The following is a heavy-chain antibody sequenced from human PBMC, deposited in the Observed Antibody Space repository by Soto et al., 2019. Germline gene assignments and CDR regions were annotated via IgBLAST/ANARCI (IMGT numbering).Heavy chain of an antibody. J-gene: IGHJ6*02. CDR1: GGTFSSYA. Sequence: QVQLVQSGAEVKKPGSSVKVSCKASGGTFSSYAISWVRQAPGQGLEWMGGIIPIFGTANYAQKFQGRVTITADECTSTAYMGLSSLRSEDTAVYYCARQERLVTTRVYYYGMDVWGQGTTVTVSS. D-gene: IGHD4-17*01. CDR2: IIPIFGTA. V-gene: IGHV1-69*01. CDR3: ARQERLVTTRVYYYGMDV.